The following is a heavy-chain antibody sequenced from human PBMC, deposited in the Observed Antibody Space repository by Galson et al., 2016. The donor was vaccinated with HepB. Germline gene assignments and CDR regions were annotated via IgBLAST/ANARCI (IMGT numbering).Heavy chain of an antibody. V-gene: IGHV3-11*06. Sequence: SLRLSCAVSGFTFNDYYMNWIRQAPGKGLEWVSYISTTTYYTNYADSVKGRFTISRDNAKNSLYLQMNNLTVEDTAVYYCARGEYSSSSRGGFDPWGQGTLVTVSS. CDR3: ARGEYSSSSRGGFDP. CDR1: GFTFNDYY. CDR2: ISTTTYYT. J-gene: IGHJ5*02. D-gene: IGHD6-6*01.